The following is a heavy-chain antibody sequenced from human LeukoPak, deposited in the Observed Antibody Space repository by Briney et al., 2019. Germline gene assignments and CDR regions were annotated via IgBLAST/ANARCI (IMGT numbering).Heavy chain of an antibody. CDR1: GFTFSESW. CDR3: ATYSHWVAGDV. Sequence: AGGSLRLSCAASGFTFSESWMSWVRQAPGKGLEWVANMNQDGSEKDYVDSVKGRFTITRDNARKSLYLQMGSLRVEDTAVYYCATYSHWVAGDVWGQGTTVTVSS. CDR2: MNQDGSEK. D-gene: IGHD3-16*01. V-gene: IGHV3-7*01. J-gene: IGHJ6*02.